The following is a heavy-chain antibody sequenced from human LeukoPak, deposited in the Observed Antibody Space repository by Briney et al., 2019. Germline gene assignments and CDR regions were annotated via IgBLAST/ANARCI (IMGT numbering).Heavy chain of an antibody. CDR2: IYTSGST. Sequence: SETLSLTCTVSGGSISSGSYYWSWIRQPAGKGLEWIGRIYTSGSTNYNPSLKSRVTISVDTSKNQFSLKLSPVTAADTAVYYCARDSMVRGVIPYNWGQGTLVTVSS. V-gene: IGHV4-61*02. CDR3: ARDSMVRGVIPYN. D-gene: IGHD3-10*01. CDR1: GGSISSGSYY. J-gene: IGHJ4*02.